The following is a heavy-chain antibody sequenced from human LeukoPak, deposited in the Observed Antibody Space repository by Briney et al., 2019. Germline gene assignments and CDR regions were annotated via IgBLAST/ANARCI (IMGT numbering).Heavy chain of an antibody. CDR1: GFTVGSNY. CDR3: ARGPCSGGSCPFDY. J-gene: IGHJ4*02. V-gene: IGHV3-66*01. Sequence: GGSLRLSCAASGFTVGSNYMSWVRQAPGKGLEWVSVIYSGGSTYYTDSVKGRFTISRDNSKNTLYLQMNSLRVEDTAVYYCARGPCSGGSCPFDYWSQGTLVTVSS. D-gene: IGHD2-15*01. CDR2: IYSGGST.